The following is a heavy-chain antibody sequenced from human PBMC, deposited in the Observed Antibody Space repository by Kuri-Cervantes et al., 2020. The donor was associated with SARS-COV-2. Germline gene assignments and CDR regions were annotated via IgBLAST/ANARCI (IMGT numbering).Heavy chain of an antibody. J-gene: IGHJ4*02. Sequence: ASVKVSCKASGGTFSSYAVTWVRQAPGQGLEWMGWISTYNGDTEYAQKFQGRVTMTTDTLRTTAFMELRSLRSDDTAVYYCARVKAVVGATELRHDRLGLDYWGQGTMVTVSS. CDR3: ARVKAVVGATELRHDRLGLDY. V-gene: IGHV1-18*01. D-gene: IGHD1-26*01. CDR2: ISTYNGDT. CDR1: GGTFSSYA.